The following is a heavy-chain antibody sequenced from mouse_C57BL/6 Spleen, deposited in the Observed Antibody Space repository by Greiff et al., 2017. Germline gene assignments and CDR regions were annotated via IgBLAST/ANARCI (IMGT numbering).Heavy chain of an antibody. V-gene: IGHV1-54*01. J-gene: IGHJ4*01. CDR1: GYAFTNYL. CDR3: ARAGDYSYYYAMDY. CDR2: INPGSGGT. Sequence: VQLQQSGAELVRPGTSVKVSCKASGYAFTNYLIEWVKQRPGQGLEWIGVINPGSGGTNYNEKFKGKATLTADKSSSTAYMQLSSLTSEDSAVYFCARAGDYSYYYAMDYWGQGTSVTVSS. D-gene: IGHD1-1*01.